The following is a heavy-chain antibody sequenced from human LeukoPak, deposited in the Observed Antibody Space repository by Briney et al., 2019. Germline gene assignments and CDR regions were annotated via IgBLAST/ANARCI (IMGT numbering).Heavy chain of an antibody. J-gene: IGHJ4*02. V-gene: IGHV1-2*02. CDR2: INPNSGGT. D-gene: IGHD1-26*01. CDR3: ASALGSYSRYFDY. Sequence: ASVKVSCKVSGYTLTELSMHWVRQAPGQGLEWMGWINPNSGGTNYAQKFQGRVTMTRDTSISTAYMELSRLRSDDTAVYYCASALGSYSRYFDYWGQGTLVTVSS. CDR1: GYTLTELS.